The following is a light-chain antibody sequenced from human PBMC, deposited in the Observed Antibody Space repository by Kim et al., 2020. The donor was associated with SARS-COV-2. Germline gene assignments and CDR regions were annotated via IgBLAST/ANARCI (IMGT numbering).Light chain of an antibody. V-gene: IGLV2-23*02. Sequence: GQSVTISCTGTSSDVGSYNLVSWYQQHPGQAPKLMIYEVSKRPSGVSNRFSGSKSGNTASLTISGLQAEDEADYYCCSCAGSSTLVFGGGTQLTVL. CDR1: SSDVGSYNL. J-gene: IGLJ2*01. CDR3: CSCAGSSTLV. CDR2: EVS.